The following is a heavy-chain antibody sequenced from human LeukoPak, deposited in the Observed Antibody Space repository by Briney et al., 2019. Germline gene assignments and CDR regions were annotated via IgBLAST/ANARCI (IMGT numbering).Heavy chain of an antibody. J-gene: IGHJ4*02. Sequence: PGGSLRLSCVASGFTFNNYALTWVRQAPGKGLEWVSFISGSAVSIYYADSVKGRFTISRDNTKNSLYLQMNSLRVEDTAVFYCARDQYDTWSRRGNFDSWGQGTLVIVSS. CDR2: ISGSAVSI. CDR1: GFTFNNYA. CDR3: ARDQYDTWSRRGNFDS. V-gene: IGHV3-23*01. D-gene: IGHD3-3*01.